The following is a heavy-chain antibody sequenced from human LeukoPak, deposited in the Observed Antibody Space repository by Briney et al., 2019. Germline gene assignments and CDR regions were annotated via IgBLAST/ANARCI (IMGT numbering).Heavy chain of an antibody. Sequence: PGGSLRLSCAASGFTFSGYWVHWVRQAPGKGLVWVSRINSDGSSTSYADSVKGRFTISRDNAKNTLYLQMNSLRAEDTAVYYCARWGELPAFDIWGQGTMVTVSS. J-gene: IGHJ3*02. CDR1: GFTFSGYW. CDR2: INSDGSST. D-gene: IGHD1-26*01. V-gene: IGHV3-74*01. CDR3: ARWGELPAFDI.